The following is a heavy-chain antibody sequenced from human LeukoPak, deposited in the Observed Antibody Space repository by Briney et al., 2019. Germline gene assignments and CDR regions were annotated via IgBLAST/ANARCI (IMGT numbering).Heavy chain of an antibody. CDR3: ARVGFRPFDY. D-gene: IGHD5-18*01. V-gene: IGHV4-34*01. Sequence: SETLSLTCAVYGGSFSGYYWSWIRQPPGKGLEWIGEINHSGSTNYNPSLKSRVTISVDTSKNQFSLKLSSVTAADTAVYYCARVGFRPFDYWGQGTLVTVSS. J-gene: IGHJ4*02. CDR2: INHSGST. CDR1: GGSFSGYY.